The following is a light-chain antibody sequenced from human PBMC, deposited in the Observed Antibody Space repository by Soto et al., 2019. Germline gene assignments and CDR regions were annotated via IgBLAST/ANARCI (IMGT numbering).Light chain of an antibody. CDR3: QQRSNWPRT. V-gene: IGKV3-11*01. CDR1: QRVSSY. J-gene: IGKJ1*01. CDR2: DAS. Sequence: EIVLTQSPATLSSSPRERATLSCRARQRVSSYLAWYQQQPGQAPRLLIYDASDRATGIPARFSGSGSGTDFTLTISSLEPEDFAVYYCQQRSNWPRTFGQGTKVDSK.